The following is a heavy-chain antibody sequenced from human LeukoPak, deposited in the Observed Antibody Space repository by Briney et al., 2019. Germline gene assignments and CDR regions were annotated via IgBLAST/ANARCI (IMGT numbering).Heavy chain of an antibody. CDR1: GFTFSSYG. V-gene: IGHV3-33*01. D-gene: IGHD6-13*01. J-gene: IGHJ4*02. CDR2: IWYDGSDK. CDR3: ARDRVSSRSTFDY. Sequence: GRSLRLSCAASGFTFSSYGMHWVRQAPGKGLEWVAVIWYDGSDKYYADSVKGRFTISRDNSKNTLYLQMNSLRAEDTAVYYCARDRVSSRSTFDYWGQGTLVTVSS.